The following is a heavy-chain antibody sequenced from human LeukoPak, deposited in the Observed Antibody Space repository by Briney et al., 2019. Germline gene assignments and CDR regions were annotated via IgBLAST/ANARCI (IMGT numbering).Heavy chain of an antibody. CDR3: ARVLAARDAFDI. Sequence: ASVKVSCKASGYTFTSYGISWVRQAPGQGLEWMGWISAYNGNTNYAQKLQGRVTMTTDTSTSTAYMELSRLRSDDTAVYYCARVLAARDAFDIWGQGTMVTVSS. V-gene: IGHV1-18*01. J-gene: IGHJ3*02. CDR2: ISAYNGNT. CDR1: GYTFTSYG. D-gene: IGHD6-6*01.